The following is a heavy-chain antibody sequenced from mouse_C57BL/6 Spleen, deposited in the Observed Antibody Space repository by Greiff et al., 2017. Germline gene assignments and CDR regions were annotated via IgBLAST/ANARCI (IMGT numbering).Heavy chain of an antibody. CDR2: IYIGNGYT. D-gene: IGHD2-1*01. V-gene: IGHV1-58*01. CDR1: GYTFTGYG. Sequence: VPLQPSGAELVRPGSSVKMSCKTSGYTFTGYGINWVKQRPGQGLEWIGYIYIGNGYTEYNAKFKGKATLTSDTSASTAYIQLSSLTSEDSAIYSCAREGPFGNPFAYWGQGTLVTVSA. CDR3: AREGPFGNPFAY. J-gene: IGHJ3*01.